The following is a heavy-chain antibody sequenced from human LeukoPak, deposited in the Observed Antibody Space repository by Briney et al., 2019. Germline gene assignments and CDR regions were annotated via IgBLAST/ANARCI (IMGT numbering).Heavy chain of an antibody. J-gene: IGHJ5*02. D-gene: IGHD3-22*01. CDR1: GFKFSIYI. V-gene: IGHV3-21*06. CDR3: VTARTRISVGGYFDP. CDR2: ISSSNSYI. Sequence: GGSLRLSCAATGFKFSIYIMNWVRQAPGKEPEWVASISSSNSYIYYAASVQGRFTISRDNTNDSLYLQMNNLRGDDTAVYYCVTARTRISVGGYFDPWGRGTLVTVST.